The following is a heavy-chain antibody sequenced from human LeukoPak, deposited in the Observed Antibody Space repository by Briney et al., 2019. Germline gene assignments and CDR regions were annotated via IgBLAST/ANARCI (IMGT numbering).Heavy chain of an antibody. CDR3: ATLTLFSITMVRGVITDY. D-gene: IGHD3-10*01. CDR2: ISTMSNYI. V-gene: IGHV3-21*01. J-gene: IGHJ4*02. CDR1: GFDFSTYA. Sequence: GGSLRLSCAASGFDFSTYAINWVRQAPGKGLEWVSSISTMSNYIFYGDSVKGRFTISRDNAKNSVYLQMNSLRPEDTAVYYCATLTLFSITMVRGVITDYWGQGTLVTVSS.